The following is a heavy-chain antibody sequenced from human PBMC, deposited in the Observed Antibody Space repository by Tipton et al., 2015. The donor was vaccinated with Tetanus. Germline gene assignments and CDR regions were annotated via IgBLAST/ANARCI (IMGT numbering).Heavy chain of an antibody. Sequence: TLSLTCTVSGGSISSSRRFDCGWIRQPPGKGLEWIGTISYSGSTSYSPSLKSRVTISGDTSKNLFSLTSVTASDTAVYYCARPEASGRARGFDIWGQGTKVTVSP. CDR1: GGSISSSRRFD. V-gene: IGHV4-39*02. D-gene: IGHD3-10*01. CDR3: ARPEASGRARGFDI. CDR2: ISYSGST. J-gene: IGHJ3*02.